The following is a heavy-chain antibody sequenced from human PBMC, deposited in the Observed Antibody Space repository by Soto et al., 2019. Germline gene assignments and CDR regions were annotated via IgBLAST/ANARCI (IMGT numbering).Heavy chain of an antibody. J-gene: IGHJ3*02. CDR2: ISGSGGST. V-gene: IGHV3-23*01. D-gene: IGHD3-22*01. CDR3: AKDLGVYDSSGYYSMSGAFDI. CDR1: GFTFSSYA. Sequence: GGSLRLSCAASGFTFSSYAMSWVRQAPGKGLEWVSAISGSGGSTYYADSVKGRFTISRDNSKNTLYLQMSSLRAEDTAVYYCAKDLGVYDSSGYYSMSGAFDIWGQGTMVT.